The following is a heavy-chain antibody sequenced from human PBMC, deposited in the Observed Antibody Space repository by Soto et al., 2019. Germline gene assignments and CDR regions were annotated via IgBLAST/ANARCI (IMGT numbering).Heavy chain of an antibody. J-gene: IGHJ6*02. CDR1: GYSFINYY. Sequence: ASVKVSCKASGYSFINYYTHWVRRAPGQGFEWMGRISPKSGVTDYAQKFQGRVSLTWDTSLNTAYMELSSLMSEDTAVYYCARGGYRYCSSTSCYGGMDVWGQGTTVTVSS. V-gene: IGHV1-2*02. CDR3: ARGGYRYCSSTSCYGGMDV. D-gene: IGHD2-2*01. CDR2: ISPKSGVT.